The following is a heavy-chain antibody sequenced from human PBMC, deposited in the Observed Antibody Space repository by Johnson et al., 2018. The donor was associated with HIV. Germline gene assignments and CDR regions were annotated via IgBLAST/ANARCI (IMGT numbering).Heavy chain of an antibody. D-gene: IGHD2-15*01. CDR2: IYNNDGT. V-gene: IGHV3-53*01. CDR3: ATAYCGGGTCPLWSAFDI. Sequence: VQLVESGGRVVQPGGSLRLSCAASGFPVSRNYMTWVRQAPGKGLECVSVIYNNDGTQYADSVKGRFTISRDNSKNTVYLQMNSLRPEDTAVYYCATAYCGGGTCPLWSAFDIWGQGTMVTVSS. CDR1: GFPVSRNY. J-gene: IGHJ3*02.